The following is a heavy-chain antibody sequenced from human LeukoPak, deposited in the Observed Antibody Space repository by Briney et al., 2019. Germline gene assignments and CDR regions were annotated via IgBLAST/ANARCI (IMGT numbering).Heavy chain of an antibody. D-gene: IGHD3-3*01. CDR3: ARGGHASYYDFWSGYSFDY. J-gene: IGHJ4*02. CDR1: GGSISSSSYY. Sequence: SETLSLTCTVSGGSISSSSYYWGWIRQPPGKGLEWIGSIYYSGSTYYSPSLKSRVTISVDTSKNQFSLKLSSVTAADTAVYYCARGGHASYYDFWSGYSFDYWGQGTLVTVSS. CDR2: IYYSGST. V-gene: IGHV4-39*07.